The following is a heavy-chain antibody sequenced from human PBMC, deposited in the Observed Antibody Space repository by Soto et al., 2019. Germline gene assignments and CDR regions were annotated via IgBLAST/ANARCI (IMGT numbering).Heavy chain of an antibody. Sequence: GGSLRLSFEASGFTFSSYAMHWVRQAPGKGLEWVAVISYDGSNKYYADSVKGLFTISRDNSKNTLYLQMNSLRAEDTAVYYCAKHSSYYDSSGYMYYFDYWGQGTLVTVSS. J-gene: IGHJ4*02. CDR3: AKHSSYYDSSGYMYYFDY. CDR2: ISYDGSNK. V-gene: IGHV3-30-3*02. CDR1: GFTFSSYA. D-gene: IGHD3-22*01.